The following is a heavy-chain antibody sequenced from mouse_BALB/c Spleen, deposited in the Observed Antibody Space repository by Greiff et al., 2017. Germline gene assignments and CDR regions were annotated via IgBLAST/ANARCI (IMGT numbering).Heavy chain of an antibody. D-gene: IGHD1-1*01. J-gene: IGHJ3*01. Sequence: QVQLKQSGAELAKPGASVKMSCKASGYTFTSYWMHWVKQRPGQGLEWIGYINPSTGYTEYNQKFKDKATLTADKSSSTAYMQLSSLTSEDSAVYYCARYYGSRSWFAYWGQGTLVTVSA. CDR3: ARYYGSRSWFAY. V-gene: IGHV1-7*01. CDR2: INPSTGYT. CDR1: GYTFTSYW.